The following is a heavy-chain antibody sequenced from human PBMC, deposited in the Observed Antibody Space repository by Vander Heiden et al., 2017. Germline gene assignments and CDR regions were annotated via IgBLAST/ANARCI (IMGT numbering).Heavy chain of an antibody. CDR1: GFNFSSYG. CDR2: IWYDGSNK. Sequence: VQLVESGGGVVQPGRSLRLSCAASGFNFSSYGMHWVRQAPGKGLEWVAVIWYDGSNKYYADSVKGRFTISRDNSKNTLYLQMNSLRAEDTAVYYCARDGSSGWSCDYWGQGTLVTVSS. J-gene: IGHJ4*02. V-gene: IGHV3-33*01. CDR3: ARDGSSGWSCDY. D-gene: IGHD6-19*01.